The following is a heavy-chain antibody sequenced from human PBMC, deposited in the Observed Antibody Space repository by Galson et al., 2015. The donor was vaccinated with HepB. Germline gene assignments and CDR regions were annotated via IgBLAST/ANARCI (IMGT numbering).Heavy chain of an antibody. CDR3: ARGVYNSFDP. CDR1: GFTFSRYW. Sequence: SLRLSCAASGFTFSRYWMHWVRQAPGRGLVWVSRIHSGGSNTNYADSVKGRFTISRDNAKNTLYLQMNSLRAEDTAVYYCARGVYNSFDPWGQGTLVTVSS. V-gene: IGHV3-74*01. J-gene: IGHJ5*02. CDR2: IHSGGSNT.